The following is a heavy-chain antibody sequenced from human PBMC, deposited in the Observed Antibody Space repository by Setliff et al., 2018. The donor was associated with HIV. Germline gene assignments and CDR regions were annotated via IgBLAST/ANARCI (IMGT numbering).Heavy chain of an antibody. J-gene: IGHJ6*03. CDR1: GGSISSHY. CDR3: ARVSYDYASYYMDV. D-gene: IGHD3-16*01. V-gene: IGHV4-59*08. CDR2: IYYSGFT. Sequence: PSETLSLTCTVSGGSISSHYWSWIRQPPGKGLEWIGYIYYSGFTNYNPSLKSRVTISIDTSKNQFSLKLSSVTAADTAVYYCARVSYDYASYYMDVWGKGTTVTVSS.